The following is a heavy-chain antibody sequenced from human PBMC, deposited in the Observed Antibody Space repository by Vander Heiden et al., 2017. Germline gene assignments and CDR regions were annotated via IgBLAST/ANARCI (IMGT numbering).Heavy chain of an antibody. D-gene: IGHD5-12*01. J-gene: IGHJ4*02. V-gene: IGHV3-9*01. Sequence: EVQFVESVAGLVQPGRSLRLSCAASGFRFGDSAIHWLRQAPGKGLEGVSGISTNSNDIGYADSVKGRFTISRDNAKNALYLQMNSLRSEDTALYYCAKERSDGYNPPIYYFDSWGQGTLVTVSS. CDR1: GFRFGDSA. CDR2: ISTNSNDI. CDR3: AKERSDGYNPPIYYFDS.